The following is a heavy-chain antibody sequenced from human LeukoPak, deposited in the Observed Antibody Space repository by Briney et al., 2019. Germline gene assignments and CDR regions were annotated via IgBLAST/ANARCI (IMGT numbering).Heavy chain of an antibody. CDR3: ASPYYSGSGTYDY. V-gene: IGHV3-21*01. J-gene: IGHJ4*02. Sequence: PGGSLRLSCAASGFTFSSYSMNWVRQAPGKGLEWVSAISSSSSYIYYADSVKGRFTISRDNAKNSLYLQMNSLRAEDTAVYYCASPYYSGSGTYDYWGQGTLVTVSS. CDR1: GFTFSSYS. CDR2: ISSSSSYI. D-gene: IGHD3-10*01.